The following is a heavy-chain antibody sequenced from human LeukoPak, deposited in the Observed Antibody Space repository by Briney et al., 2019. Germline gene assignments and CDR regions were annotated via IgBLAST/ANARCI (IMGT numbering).Heavy chain of an antibody. D-gene: IGHD3-10*02. CDR2: IGSDGKT. J-gene: IGHJ6*02. CDR3: ARDLHYYVAMDV. CDR1: GFTFSAYA. V-gene: IGHV3-23*01. Sequence: GGSLRLSCEAYGFTFSAYAMTWVRQAPGRGLEWVPSIGSDGKTHYSESVKGRFAISRDNSKSMLFLQLNSLRAEDTALYYCARDLHYYVAMDVRGQGTTVTVSS.